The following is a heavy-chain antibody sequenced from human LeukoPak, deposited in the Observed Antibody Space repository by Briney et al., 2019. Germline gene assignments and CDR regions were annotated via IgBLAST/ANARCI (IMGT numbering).Heavy chain of an antibody. V-gene: IGHV2-70*01. CDR1: GFSLSTSGMC. CDR2: IDWDDDK. CDR3: ALSRFDYYGSGSYYQYYFDY. Sequence: SGPALVKPTQTLTLTCTFSGFSLSTSGMCVSWIRQPPGKALEWLALIDWDDDKYYSTSLKTRLTISKDTSKNQVVLTMTNMDPVDTATYYCALSRFDYYGSGSYYQYYFDYWGQGTLVTVSS. D-gene: IGHD3-10*01. J-gene: IGHJ4*02.